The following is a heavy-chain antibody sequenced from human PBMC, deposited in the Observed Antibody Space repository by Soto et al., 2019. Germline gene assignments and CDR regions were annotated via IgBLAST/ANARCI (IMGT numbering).Heavy chain of an antibody. CDR2: IRNKANSYST. D-gene: IGHD6-25*01. CDR1: GFTFSDHY. Sequence: EVQLVESGGGLVQPGGSLRLSCAASGFTFSDHYMDWVRQAPGKGLEWVGRIRNKANSYSTQYAASVKGRFTISRDDSMKSLSMQINSMKTEDTAVYYCTRVRIDADDSGRPFDIWGQGTVVTVSS. V-gene: IGHV3-72*01. CDR3: TRVRIDADDSGRPFDI. J-gene: IGHJ3*02.